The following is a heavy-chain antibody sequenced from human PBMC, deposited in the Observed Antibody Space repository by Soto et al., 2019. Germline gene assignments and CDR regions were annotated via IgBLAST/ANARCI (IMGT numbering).Heavy chain of an antibody. CDR1: GGSISSGSYS. D-gene: IGHD5-12*01. Sequence: QLQLQESGSGLVKPSQTLSLTCAVSGGSISSGSYSWSWIRQPPGKGLEWIGYIYHSGSTYYNPSLKSRVNMSVDRSKNQFSLKLSSVTAADTAVYYCAAVGGLPRYYWGQGTLVTVSS. CDR2: IYHSGST. J-gene: IGHJ4*02. CDR3: AAVGGLPRYY. V-gene: IGHV4-30-2*01.